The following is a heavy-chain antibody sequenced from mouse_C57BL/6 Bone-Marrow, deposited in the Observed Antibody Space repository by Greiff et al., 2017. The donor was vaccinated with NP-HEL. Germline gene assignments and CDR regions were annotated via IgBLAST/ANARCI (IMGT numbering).Heavy chain of an antibody. CDR2: INPNNGGT. V-gene: IGHV1-22*01. CDR1: GYTFTDYN. J-gene: IGHJ4*01. Sequence: VQLQQSGPELVKPGASVKMSCKASGYTFTDYNMHWVKQSHGKSLEWIGYINPNNGGTSYNQKFKGQATLTVNKSSSTAYMELRSLTSEDSAVYYCARSLWGYHLYYAMDYWGQGTSVTVSS. CDR3: ARSLWGYHLYYAMDY. D-gene: IGHD1-1*02.